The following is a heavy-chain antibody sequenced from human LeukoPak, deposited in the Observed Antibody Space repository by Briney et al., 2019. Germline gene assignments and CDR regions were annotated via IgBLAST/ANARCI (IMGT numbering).Heavy chain of an antibody. Sequence: GASVKVSCKASGGTFSSYAISWVRQAPGQGLEWMGGIIPIFGTANYAQKFQGRVTITTDESTSTAYMELSGLRSEDTAVYYCARRGGMRVGYYDSSGPDWYFDLWGRGTLVTVSS. D-gene: IGHD3-22*01. J-gene: IGHJ2*01. V-gene: IGHV1-69*05. CDR1: GGTFSSYA. CDR3: ARRGGMRVGYYDSSGPDWYFDL. CDR2: IIPIFGTA.